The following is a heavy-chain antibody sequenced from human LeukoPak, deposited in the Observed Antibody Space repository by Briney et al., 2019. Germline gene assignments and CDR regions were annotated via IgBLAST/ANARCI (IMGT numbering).Heavy chain of an antibody. CDR3: ARGGVDYYGSGTYYLMYYFDY. CDR1: GFTFSMYS. D-gene: IGHD3-10*01. V-gene: IGHV3-21*05. CDR2: ISSSNSYI. Sequence: PGGSLRRYCAASGFTFSMYSMNWHRPAPGQGLEWFSYISSSNSYIDYEDSVKGRFTISRDNPHNTLYLQSNSLRAEDTAVYFCARGGVDYYGSGTYYLMYYFDYWGQGALVTVSS. J-gene: IGHJ4*02.